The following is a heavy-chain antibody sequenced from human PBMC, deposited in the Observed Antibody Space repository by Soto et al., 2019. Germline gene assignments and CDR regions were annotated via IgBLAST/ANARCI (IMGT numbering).Heavy chain of an antibody. Sequence: SETLSLTCTVSGGSISSYYWSWIRQPPGKRLEWIGYIYYSGSTNYNPSLKSRVTISVDTSKNQFSLKLSSVTAADTAVYYCARTTVTGYYYGMDVWGQGTTVTVSS. D-gene: IGHD4-17*01. CDR1: GGSISSYY. CDR3: ARTTVTGYYYGMDV. CDR2: IYYSGST. J-gene: IGHJ6*02. V-gene: IGHV4-59*01.